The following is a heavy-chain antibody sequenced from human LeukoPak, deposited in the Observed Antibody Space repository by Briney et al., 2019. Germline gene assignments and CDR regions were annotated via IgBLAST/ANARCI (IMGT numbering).Heavy chain of an antibody. D-gene: IGHD4-23*01. CDR2: IYPGDSDT. CDR3: ARLYSRPGSRWGYFDY. J-gene: IGHJ4*02. CDR1: GYSFTNYW. V-gene: IGHV5-51*01. Sequence: GESLKISCKGSGYSFTNYWIGWVRQMPGKGLEWMGIIYPGDSDTTYSPSFQGQVTISAVKSISIAYLQWSSLKASDTAMYYCARLYSRPGSRWGYFDYWGQGTLVTVSS.